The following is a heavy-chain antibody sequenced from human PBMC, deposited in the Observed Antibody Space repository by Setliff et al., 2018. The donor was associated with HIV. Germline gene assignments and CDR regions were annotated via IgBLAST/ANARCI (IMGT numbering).Heavy chain of an antibody. D-gene: IGHD3-22*01. CDR1: GYTFTSYG. CDR2: ISAYNGNT. CDR3: ERDDPLYYDSSGYYYVVAFDI. Sequence: VASVKVSCKASGYTFTSYGISWVRQAPGQGLEWMGWISAYNGNTNYAQKLQGRVTMTTDTSTSTAYMELRSLRSDDTAVYYCERDDPLYYDSSGYYYVVAFDIWGQGTMVTVSS. V-gene: IGHV1-18*01. J-gene: IGHJ3*02.